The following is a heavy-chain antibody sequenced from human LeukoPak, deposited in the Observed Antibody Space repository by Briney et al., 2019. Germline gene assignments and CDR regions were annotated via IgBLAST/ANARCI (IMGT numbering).Heavy chain of an antibody. D-gene: IGHD3-22*01. Sequence: GGSLRLSCAASGFTVSSNYMSWVRQAPGKGLEWVSVIYSGGSTYYADSVKGRFTISRDNSKNTLYLQMNSLRAEDTAVYYRAKTYYYDSSGYYWSYYFDYWGQGTLVTVSS. J-gene: IGHJ4*02. CDR2: IYSGGST. CDR3: AKTYYYDSSGYYWSYYFDY. CDR1: GFTVSSNY. V-gene: IGHV3-66*02.